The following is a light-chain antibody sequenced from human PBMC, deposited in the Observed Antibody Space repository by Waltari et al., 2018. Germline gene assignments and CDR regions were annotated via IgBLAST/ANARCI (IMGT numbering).Light chain of an antibody. CDR2: RNK. CDR1: SSNIGSNY. Sequence: QSVLTPPPSASGPPGPRVTIPCSGRSSNIGSNYVYWYQHLPGTAPKPLIYRNKQRPSGVPGRFSGSKSDTSASLAISGLRSEDEADYYCAAWDASLSAWLFGGGTKVTVL. J-gene: IGLJ3*02. V-gene: IGLV1-47*01. CDR3: AAWDASLSAWL.